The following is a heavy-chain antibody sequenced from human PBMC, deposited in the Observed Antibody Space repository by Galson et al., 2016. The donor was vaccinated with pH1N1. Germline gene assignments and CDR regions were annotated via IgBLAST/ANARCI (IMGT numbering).Heavy chain of an antibody. V-gene: IGHV1-8*01. Sequence: GLEWMGWMNPNNDNTGYAQKFQGRVTMTRNTSISTAYMELSSLGSEDTAVYYCARGGYCSGGSCYDVFDYWGQGTLVAVS. CDR2: MNPNNDNT. D-gene: IGHD2-15*01. J-gene: IGHJ4*02. CDR3: ARGGYCSGGSCYDVFDY.